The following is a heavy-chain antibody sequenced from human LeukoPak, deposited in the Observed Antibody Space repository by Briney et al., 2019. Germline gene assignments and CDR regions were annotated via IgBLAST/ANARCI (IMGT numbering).Heavy chain of an antibody. J-gene: IGHJ4*02. Sequence: ETPSLTCTVSGGSISSYYWSWIRQPPGKGLEWIGYIYYSGSTNYNPSLKSRVTISVDTSKNQFSLKLSSVTAADTAVYYCASYRGGYDSWGFDYWGQGTPVTVST. V-gene: IGHV4-59*08. D-gene: IGHD5-12*01. CDR2: IYYSGST. CDR3: ASYRGGYDSWGFDY. CDR1: GGSISSYY.